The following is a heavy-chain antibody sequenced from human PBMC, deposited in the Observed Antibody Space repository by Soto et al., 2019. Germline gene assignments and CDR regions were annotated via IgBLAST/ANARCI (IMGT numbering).Heavy chain of an antibody. CDR2: TYHRGST. CDR1: GVSISSYF. CDR3: ARIGGYHGPLDY. J-gene: IGHJ4*02. D-gene: IGHD3-16*02. V-gene: IGHV4-59*01. Sequence: SETLSLTCSVSGVSISSYFWTWIRQPPGRGLEWIGYTYHRGSTNYSPSLKSRVAIALDTSENQFSLKVSSVTAADTAVYCCARIGGYHGPLDYWGQGTPVTVSS.